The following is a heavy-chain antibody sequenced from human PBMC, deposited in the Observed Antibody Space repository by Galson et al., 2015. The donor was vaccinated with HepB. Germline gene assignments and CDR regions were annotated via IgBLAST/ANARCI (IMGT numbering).Heavy chain of an antibody. CDR3: AHRDLDSSSWYYFDY. CDR1: GFSLSTSGVG. V-gene: IGHV2-5*02. D-gene: IGHD6-13*01. Sequence: PALVKPTQTLTLTCTFSGFSLSTSGVGVGWIRQPPGKALEWLALIYWDDDKRYSPSLKSRLTITKDTSKNQVVLTMTNMDPVDTATYYCAHRDLDSSSWYYFDYWGQGTLVTVSS. CDR2: IYWDDDK. J-gene: IGHJ4*02.